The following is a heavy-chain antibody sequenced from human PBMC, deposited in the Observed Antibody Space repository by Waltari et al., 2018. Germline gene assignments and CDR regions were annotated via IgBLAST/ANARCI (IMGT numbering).Heavy chain of an antibody. D-gene: IGHD4-17*01. J-gene: IGHJ4*02. CDR1: GFTFGDYA. Sequence: EVQLVESGGGLVQPGRSLRLSCTASGFTFGDYAMSWVRQAPGKGLEWVGFIRSKAYGGTTEYAASVKGRFTISRDDSKSIAYLQMNSLKTEDTAVYYCTRAGDYGDYWLGGSRQTSLDYWGQGTLVTVSS. CDR3: TRAGDYGDYWLGGSRQTSLDY. CDR2: IRSKAYGGTT. V-gene: IGHV3-49*04.